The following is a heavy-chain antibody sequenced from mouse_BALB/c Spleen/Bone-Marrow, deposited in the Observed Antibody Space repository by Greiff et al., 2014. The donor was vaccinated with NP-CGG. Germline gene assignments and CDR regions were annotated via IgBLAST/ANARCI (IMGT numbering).Heavy chain of an antibody. CDR3: ASRSTMISWFAY. CDR2: INPYNDGT. J-gene: IGHJ3*01. CDR1: GYTFTSYV. V-gene: IGHV1-14*01. Sequence: HLVESGPELVKPGASVKMSCKASGYTFTSYVMHWVKQKPGQGLEWIGYINPYNDGTKYNEKFKGKATLTSDKSSSTAYMELSSLTSEDSAVYYCASRSTMISWFAYWGQGTLVTVSA. D-gene: IGHD2-4*01.